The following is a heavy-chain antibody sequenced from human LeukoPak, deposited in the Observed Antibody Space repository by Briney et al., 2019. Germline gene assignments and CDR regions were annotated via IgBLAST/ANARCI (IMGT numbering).Heavy chain of an antibody. CDR1: GGSISSYY. CDR2: IYTIGTT. J-gene: IGHJ4*02. CDR3: ARDRMVRGITTGDFDY. Sequence: PLETLSLTCTVSGGSISSYYWSWIRQPAGNGLEWIGRIYTIGTTNYNPSLRSRVTMSVDTSKNQFSLKLTSATAADTAVYYCARDRMVRGITTGDFDYWGQGTLVTVSS. D-gene: IGHD3-10*01. V-gene: IGHV4-4*07.